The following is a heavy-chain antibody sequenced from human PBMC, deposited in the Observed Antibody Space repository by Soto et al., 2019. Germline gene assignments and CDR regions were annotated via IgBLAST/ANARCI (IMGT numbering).Heavy chain of an antibody. J-gene: IGHJ1*01. D-gene: IGHD2-2*01. V-gene: IGHV3-30*18. CDR2: ISYDGSNK. Sequence: RGSLRLSCSASGFTFSSYGMHWVRQAPGKGLEWVAVISYDGSNKYYADSVKGRFTISRDSSKNTLYLQMNSLRAEDTAVYYCVKDRNLVDSTQYFCGQRTPVTV. CDR3: VKDRNLVDSTQYF. CDR1: GFTFSSYG.